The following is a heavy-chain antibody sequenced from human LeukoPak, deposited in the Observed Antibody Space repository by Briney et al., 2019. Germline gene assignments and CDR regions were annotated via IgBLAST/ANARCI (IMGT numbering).Heavy chain of an antibody. V-gene: IGHV3-7*01. CDR3: ASWTSSSSNY. Sequence: PGGSLRLSCAASGFTFITSWMSWLRQAPGKGLEWVAHIKPDGSKKYYVDSVKGRFTISRDNAKNSLSLQMNSLRAEDTAVYYCASWTSSSSNYWGQGTLVTVSS. D-gene: IGHD6-6*01. CDR1: GFTFITSW. CDR2: IKPDGSKK. J-gene: IGHJ4*02.